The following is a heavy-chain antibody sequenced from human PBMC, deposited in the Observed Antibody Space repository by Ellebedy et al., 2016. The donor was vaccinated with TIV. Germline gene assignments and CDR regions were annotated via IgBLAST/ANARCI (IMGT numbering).Heavy chain of an antibody. CDR2: VCHSGSL. CDR1: GGSMNNDC. Sequence: SETLSLXCTVSGGSMNNDCWSWIPQLPGKGLEWVRYVCHSGSLNNNPSLKSRLTMSLDTSKNQFSLKLSSVTAADTAVYYCARDNYGSLDYWGQGILVTVSS. CDR3: ARDNYGSLDY. V-gene: IGHV4-59*01. D-gene: IGHD3-10*01. J-gene: IGHJ4*02.